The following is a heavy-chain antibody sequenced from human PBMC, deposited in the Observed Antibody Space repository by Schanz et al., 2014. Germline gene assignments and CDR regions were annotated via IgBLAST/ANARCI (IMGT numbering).Heavy chain of an antibody. CDR3: VKEGTVVSGSPRDY. CDR2: ISFDGSIK. V-gene: IGHV3-30*04. Sequence: QVELVESGGGVVQPGRSLRLSCAASGFTFSNYAMHWVRQAPGKGLDWVAVISFDGSIKYHADSVKGRFTISRDNSKNTLDLQMSSLRADDTAVYYCVKEGTVVSGSPRDYWGQGALVTVSS. D-gene: IGHD3-10*01. J-gene: IGHJ4*02. CDR1: GFTFSNYA.